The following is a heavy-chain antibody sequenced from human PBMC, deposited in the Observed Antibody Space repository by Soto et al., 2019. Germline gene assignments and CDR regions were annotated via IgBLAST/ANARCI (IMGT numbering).Heavy chain of an antibody. CDR1: VFTFSSYW. Sequence: GGALRLSCAASVFTFSSYWMHWFRQAPGKGLVWVSRINSDGSSTSYADSVKGRFTISRDNAKNTLYLQMNSLRAEDTAVYYCARWYQLLSFDYWGQGTLVTVSS. D-gene: IGHD2-2*01. J-gene: IGHJ4*02. V-gene: IGHV3-74*01. CDR2: INSDGSST. CDR3: ARWYQLLSFDY.